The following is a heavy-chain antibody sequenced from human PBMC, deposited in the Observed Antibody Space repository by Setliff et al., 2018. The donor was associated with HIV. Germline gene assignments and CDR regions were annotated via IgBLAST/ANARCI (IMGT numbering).Heavy chain of an antibody. Sequence: SETLSLTCKVSGGSISSYYWSWIRQPPGKGLEWIGYIYYSGSTNYNPSLRSRVTISVDTSRNLFSLKLSPVTAADTAVYYCARQTGLRGYYGSNSLYYFDYWGKGMLVTVSS. CDR1: GGSISSYY. CDR3: ARQTGLRGYYGSNSLYYFDY. J-gene: IGHJ4*02. CDR2: IYYSGST. V-gene: IGHV4-59*08. D-gene: IGHD3-10*01.